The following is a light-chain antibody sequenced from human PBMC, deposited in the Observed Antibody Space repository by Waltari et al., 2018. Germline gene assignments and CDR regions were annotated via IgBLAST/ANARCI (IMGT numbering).Light chain of an antibody. CDR3: LQDHSYPRT. CDR2: CTS. Sequence: ATQMTQSPSSLSASVGDRVTITCRASQGIRDDLGWYQQKPGNAPKLLIYCTSILQSGVPSRFSGSGSDTDFTLTISSLQPEDFATYYCLQDHSYPRTFGQGTRVEIK. V-gene: IGKV1-6*01. J-gene: IGKJ1*01. CDR1: QGIRDD.